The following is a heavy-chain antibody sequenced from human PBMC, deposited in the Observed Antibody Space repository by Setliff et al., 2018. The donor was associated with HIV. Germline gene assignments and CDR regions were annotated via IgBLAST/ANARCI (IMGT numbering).Heavy chain of an antibody. Sequence: SETLSLTCNVSGGSISTSSYYWIWVRQTPRKGLEWLGSIYHRGNSYYRPSLKSRVSISVDTSKNQFSLKLNSVTAADTAVYYCVRGGDSSSWYWGRWFDPWGQGTLVTVSS. J-gene: IGHJ5*02. CDR3: VRGGDSSSWYWGRWFDP. CDR1: GGSISTSSYY. V-gene: IGHV4-39*07. D-gene: IGHD6-13*01. CDR2: IYHRGNS.